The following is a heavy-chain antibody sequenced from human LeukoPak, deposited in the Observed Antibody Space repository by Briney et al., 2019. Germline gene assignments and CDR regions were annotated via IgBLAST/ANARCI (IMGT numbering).Heavy chain of an antibody. CDR2: ISSSSSYI. Sequence: GGSLGLSCAASGFTFSSCSMNWVRQAPGKGLEWVSSISSSSSYIYYADSVKGRFTISRDSAKNSLYLQMNSLRAEDTAVYYCARDHIAASDAFDIWGQGTMVTVSS. CDR1: GFTFSSCS. V-gene: IGHV3-21*01. J-gene: IGHJ3*02. CDR3: ARDHIAASDAFDI. D-gene: IGHD6-6*01.